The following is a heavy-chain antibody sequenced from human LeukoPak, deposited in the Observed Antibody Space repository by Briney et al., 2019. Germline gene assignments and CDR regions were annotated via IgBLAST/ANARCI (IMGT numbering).Heavy chain of an antibody. V-gene: IGHV3-21*01. J-gene: IGHJ4*02. D-gene: IGHD4-17*01. Sequence: GGSLRLSCAASGFTFSSNGMNWVRQAPGKGLEWVSSISSSSSYIYYADSVKGRFTISRDNAKNSLYLQMNSLRAEDTAVYYYARESYGDYGDVYWGQGTLVTVSS. CDR2: ISSSSSYI. CDR3: ARESYGDYGDVY. CDR1: GFTFSSNG.